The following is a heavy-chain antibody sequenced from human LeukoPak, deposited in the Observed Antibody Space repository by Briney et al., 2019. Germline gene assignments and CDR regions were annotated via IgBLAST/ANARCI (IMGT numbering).Heavy chain of an antibody. Sequence: GGSLRLSCAASGFTVSSNYMSWVRQAPGKGLEWVSVIYSGGSTYYADSVKGRFTISRDNSKNTLYLQMNCLRAEDTAVYYCAKVGIYEGYYYGSGIAWFDPWGQGTLVTVSS. CDR2: IYSGGST. CDR3: AKVGIYEGYYYGSGIAWFDP. J-gene: IGHJ5*02. V-gene: IGHV3-53*01. CDR1: GFTVSSNY. D-gene: IGHD3-10*01.